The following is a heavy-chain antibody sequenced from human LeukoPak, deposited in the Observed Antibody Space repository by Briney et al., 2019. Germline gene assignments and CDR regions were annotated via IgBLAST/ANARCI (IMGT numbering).Heavy chain of an antibody. Sequence: SETLSLTCAVYGGSFSGYYWSWIRQPPGKGLEWIGEINHSGSTNYNPSLKSRVTISVDTSKNQFSLKLSSVTAADTAVYYCARGGLVRGENWFDPWGQGTLVTVSS. CDR1: GGSFSGYY. CDR3: ARGGLVRGENWFDP. D-gene: IGHD3-10*01. J-gene: IGHJ5*02. V-gene: IGHV4-34*01. CDR2: INHSGST.